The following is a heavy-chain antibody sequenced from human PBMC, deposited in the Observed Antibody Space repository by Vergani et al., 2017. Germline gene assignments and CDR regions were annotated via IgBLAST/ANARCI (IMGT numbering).Heavy chain of an antibody. Sequence: QVQLVQSGAEVKKPGSSVKVSCKASGGTFSSYAISWVRQAPGHGLEWMGGIIPIFGTANYAQKFQGRVTITADESTSAAYMELSSLRSEDTAVYYCARSAIGSGYGYYYYMDVWGKGTTVTVSS. CDR2: IIPIFGTA. J-gene: IGHJ6*03. CDR1: GGTFSSYA. V-gene: IGHV1-69*01. CDR3: ARSAIGSGYGYYYYMDV. D-gene: IGHD5-12*01.